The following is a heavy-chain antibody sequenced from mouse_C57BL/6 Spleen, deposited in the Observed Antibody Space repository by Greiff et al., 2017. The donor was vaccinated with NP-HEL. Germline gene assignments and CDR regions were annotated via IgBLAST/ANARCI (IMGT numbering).Heavy chain of an antibody. V-gene: IGHV1-61*01. J-gene: IGHJ2*01. CDR1: GYTFTSYW. Sequence: QVQLKQPGAELVRPGSSVKLSCKASGYTFTSYWMDWVKQRPGQGLEWIGNIYPSDSETHYNQKFKDKATLTVDKSSSTAYMQLSSLTSEDSAVYDCARWGILRNLYFDYWGQGTTLTVSS. CDR2: IYPSDSET. CDR3: ARWGILRNLYFDY. D-gene: IGHD1-1*01.